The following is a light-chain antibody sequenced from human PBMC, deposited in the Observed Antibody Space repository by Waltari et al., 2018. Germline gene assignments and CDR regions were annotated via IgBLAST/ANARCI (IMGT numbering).Light chain of an antibody. CDR1: QNILYSSNNKNY. J-gene: IGKJ1*01. CDR3: QQHYSTPRT. Sequence: DIVMTQSPDSLAVSLGERGNIHCKYSQNILYSSNNKNYLAWYQLKPGQAPKLLFYWASTRESGVPDRFSGSGSGTEFTLTINSLQAEDVAVYYCQQHYSTPRTFGQGTKVEIK. V-gene: IGKV4-1*01. CDR2: WAS.